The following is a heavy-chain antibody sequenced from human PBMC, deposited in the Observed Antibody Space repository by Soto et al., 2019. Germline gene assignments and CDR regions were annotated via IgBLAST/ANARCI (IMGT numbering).Heavy chain of an antibody. D-gene: IGHD6-19*01. V-gene: IGHV3-33*01. CDR1: GFTFSSYG. CDR3: ARDQSGSSGWWAY. J-gene: IGHJ4*02. CDR2: IWYDGSNK. Sequence: QVQLVESGGGVVQPGRSLRLSCAASGFTFSSYGMHWVRQAPGKGLEWVAVIWYDGSNKYYADSVKGRFTISRDNSKNTLYLQMNSLRAEDTAVYYCARDQSGSSGWWAYWGQGTLVTVSS.